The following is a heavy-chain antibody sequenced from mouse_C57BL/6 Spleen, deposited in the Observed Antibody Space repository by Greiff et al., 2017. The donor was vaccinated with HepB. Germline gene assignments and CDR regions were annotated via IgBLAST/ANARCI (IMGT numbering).Heavy chain of an antibody. CDR3: STSNEGWYFDV. V-gene: IGHV7-3*01. CDR1: GFTFTDYY. Sequence: EVQGVESGGGLVQPGGSLSLSCAASGFTFTDYYMSWVRQPPGKALEWLGFIRNKANGYTTEYSASVKGRFTISRDNSQSILYLQMNALRAEDSATYYCSTSNEGWYFDVWGTLTTVTVSS. CDR2: IRNKANGYTT. J-gene: IGHJ1*03.